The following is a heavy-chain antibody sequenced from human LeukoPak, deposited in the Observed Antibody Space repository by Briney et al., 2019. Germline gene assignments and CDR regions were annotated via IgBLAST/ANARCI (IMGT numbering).Heavy chain of an antibody. CDR2: VYHVGTT. CDR1: GYSISSGYY. D-gene: IGHD6-13*01. V-gene: IGHV4-38-2*02. CDR3: ARGLGFLIGSIWCPDAFDV. Sequence: SETLSLTCTVSGYSISSGYYWGWIRQPPGKGLEWIVVYHVGTTDYNPSLRSRVTISVDGSKNQMSLTLRSVAAEDTAMYYCARGLGFLIGSIWCPDAFDVWGQGAMVTVSS. J-gene: IGHJ3*01.